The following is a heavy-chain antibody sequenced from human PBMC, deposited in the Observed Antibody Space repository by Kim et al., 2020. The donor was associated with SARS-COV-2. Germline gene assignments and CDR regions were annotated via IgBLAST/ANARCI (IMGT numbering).Heavy chain of an antibody. J-gene: IGHJ6*02. D-gene: IGHD2-21*02. Sequence: SETLSLTCTVSGGSISSGGYYWSWIRQHPGKGLEWIGYIYYSGSTYYNPSLKSRVTISVDTSKNQFSLKLSSVTAADTAVYYCAGDEKYGGNSSRVDYYYGMDVWGQGTTVTVSS. CDR3: AGDEKYGGNSSRVDYYYGMDV. CDR1: GGSISSGGYY. CDR2: IYYSGST. V-gene: IGHV4-31*03.